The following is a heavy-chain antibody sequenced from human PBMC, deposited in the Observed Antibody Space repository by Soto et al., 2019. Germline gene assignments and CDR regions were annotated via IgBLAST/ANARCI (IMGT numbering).Heavy chain of an antibody. D-gene: IGHD2-2*01. CDR2: INTLSGDT. Sequence: GASVKVSCKASGHTFSGYYMHWVRQAPGQGLEWMGWINTLSGDTSFPQKFQGRLAMTRDTSIDTVFMEVSRLTSDDTAIYYCARSLLHLTLPLGNWGQGTLVTVSS. V-gene: IGHV1-2*02. CDR3: ARSLLHLTLPLGN. J-gene: IGHJ4*02. CDR1: GHTFSGYY.